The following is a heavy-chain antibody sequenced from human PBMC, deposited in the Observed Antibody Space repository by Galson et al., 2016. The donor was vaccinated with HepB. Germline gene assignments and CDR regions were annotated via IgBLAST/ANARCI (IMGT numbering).Heavy chain of an antibody. Sequence: SCKASGFTFSDAAMQWVRQARGQRLEWIGWIVVGNGNTNYAQKFQERVTITSDMSTSTAYMELSSLRSEDTAVYYCVRGGSGTYYYYGMDVWGQGTLVTVSS. CDR3: VRGGSGTYYYYGMDV. CDR1: GFTFSDAA. CDR2: IVVGNGNT. V-gene: IGHV1-58*02. D-gene: IGHD1-26*01. J-gene: IGHJ6*02.